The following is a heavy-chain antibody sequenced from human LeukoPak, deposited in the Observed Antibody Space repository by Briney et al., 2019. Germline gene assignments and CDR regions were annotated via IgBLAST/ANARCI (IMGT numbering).Heavy chain of an antibody. Sequence: SETLSLTCAVYGGSFSGYYWSWIRQPPGKGLEWIGEINHSGSTNYNPSLKSRVTISVDTSKNQFSLKLSSVTAADTAEYYCARGLRTIFGVVINYYGMDVWGQGTTVTVSS. V-gene: IGHV4-34*01. J-gene: IGHJ6*02. CDR3: ARGLRTIFGVVINYYGMDV. CDR1: GGSFSGYY. CDR2: INHSGST. D-gene: IGHD3-3*01.